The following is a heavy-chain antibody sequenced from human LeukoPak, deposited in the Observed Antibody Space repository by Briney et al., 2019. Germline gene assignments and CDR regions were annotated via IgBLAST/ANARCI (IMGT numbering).Heavy chain of an antibody. D-gene: IGHD1-26*01. CDR3: AKPKSGSFYYFDY. V-gene: IGHV3-43*01. CDR2: ISWDGGST. Sequence: GGSLRLSCAASGFTFSSYTMHWVRQAPGKSLEWVSLISWDGGSTYYADSVKGRFTISRDNSKNSLYLQMNSLRTEDTALYYCAKPKSGSFYYFDYWGQGTLVTVSS. CDR1: GFTFSSYT. J-gene: IGHJ4*02.